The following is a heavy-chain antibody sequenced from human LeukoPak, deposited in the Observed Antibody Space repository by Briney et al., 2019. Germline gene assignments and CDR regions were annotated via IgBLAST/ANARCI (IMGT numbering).Heavy chain of an antibody. V-gene: IGHV3-23*01. D-gene: IGHD3-10*01. J-gene: IGHJ4*02. Sequence: GGTLRLSCAASGFTFSSYGMSWVRQAPGKGLEWVSAISGSGGSTYYADSVKGRFTISRDNSKNTLYLQMNSLRAEDTAVYYCAKDKDYYGSGSTIDYWGQRTLVTVSS. CDR3: AKDKDYYGSGSTIDY. CDR1: GFTFSSYG. CDR2: ISGSGGST.